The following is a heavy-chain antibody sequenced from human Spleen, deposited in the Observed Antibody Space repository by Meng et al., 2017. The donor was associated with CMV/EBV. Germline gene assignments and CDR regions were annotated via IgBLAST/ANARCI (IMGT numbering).Heavy chain of an antibody. D-gene: IGHD1-26*01. Sequence: GESLKISCAASGFNFDDYGMSWVRQAPGKGLEWLSGINWSGSNTGYADSVKGRFTISRDSARNSLYLQMNSLRAEDTAVYYCARSGLVIVGATGGDYWGQGTLVTVSS. CDR1: GFNFDDYG. CDR3: ARSGLVIVGATGGDY. J-gene: IGHJ4*02. CDR2: INWSGSNT. V-gene: IGHV3-20*04.